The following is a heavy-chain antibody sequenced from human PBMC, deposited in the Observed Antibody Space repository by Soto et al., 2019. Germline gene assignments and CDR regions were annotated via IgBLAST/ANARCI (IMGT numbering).Heavy chain of an antibody. CDR3: AREIYDILTGGYFDY. CDR1: GGTFSSYA. V-gene: IGHV1-69*13. D-gene: IGHD3-9*01. J-gene: IGHJ4*02. CDR2: IIPIFGTA. Sequence: SVKVSCKASGGTFSSYAISWVRQAPGQGLEWMGGIIPIFGTANYAQKFQGRVTITADESTSTAYMELSSLRSEDTAVYYCAREIYDILTGGYFDYWGQRTLVTVSS.